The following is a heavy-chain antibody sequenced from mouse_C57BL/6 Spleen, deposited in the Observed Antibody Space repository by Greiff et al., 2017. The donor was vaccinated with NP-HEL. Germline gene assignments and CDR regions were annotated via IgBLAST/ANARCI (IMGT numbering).Heavy chain of an antibody. V-gene: IGHV1-54*01. Sequence: QVQLQQSGAELVRPGTSVKVSCKASGYAFTNYLIEWVKQRPGQGLEWIGAINPGSGGTNYNEKFKGKATLTADKSSSTAYMQLSSLTSEDSAVYFCARYDGYYSYAMDYWGQGTSVTVSS. CDR2: INPGSGGT. D-gene: IGHD2-3*01. CDR3: ARYDGYYSYAMDY. J-gene: IGHJ4*01. CDR1: GYAFTNYL.